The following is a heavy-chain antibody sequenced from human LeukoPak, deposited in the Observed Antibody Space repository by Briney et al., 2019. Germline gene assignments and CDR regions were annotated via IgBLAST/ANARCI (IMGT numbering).Heavy chain of an antibody. CDR1: RGTFSSYA. D-gene: IGHD3-10*01. Sequence: ASVKVSCKASRGTFSSYAISWVRQAPGQGLEWMGGIIPILGTANYAQKFQGRVTITADEFTSTAYMELSSLRSEDTAVYYCARGHGLLWFGEFNNWFDPWGQGTLVTVSS. CDR2: IIPILGTA. J-gene: IGHJ5*02. CDR3: ARGHGLLWFGEFNNWFDP. V-gene: IGHV1-69*13.